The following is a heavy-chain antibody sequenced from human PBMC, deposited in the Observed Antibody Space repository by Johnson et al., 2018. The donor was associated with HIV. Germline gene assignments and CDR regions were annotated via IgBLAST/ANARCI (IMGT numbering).Heavy chain of an antibody. CDR2: IKEDGSAD. J-gene: IGHJ3*02. CDR1: GFIFSNYW. V-gene: IGHV3-7*05. D-gene: IGHD6-13*01. CDR3: ARDGVYSSPHDAFDI. Sequence: VQLVESGGGLVQPGGSLRLSCAASGFIFSNYWMSWVRQAPGKGPELLANIKEDGSADSYVDSPKGRFTISRYNAKNSLYLHMDSLGAGDAAVYYCARDGVYSSPHDAFDIWGQGTMVTVSP.